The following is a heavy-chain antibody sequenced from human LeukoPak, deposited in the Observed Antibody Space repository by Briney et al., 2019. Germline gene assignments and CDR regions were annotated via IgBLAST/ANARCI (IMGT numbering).Heavy chain of an antibody. Sequence: GGSLRLSCAASGFTFSSYAMTWVRQAPGKGLEWVSVISGSGTNTDYADSVKGRFTISRDNSKNTLYLQMNSLRAEDTALYYCASGIVGATRAFDIWGQGTMVTVSS. CDR2: ISGSGTNT. CDR1: GFTFSSYA. J-gene: IGHJ3*02. V-gene: IGHV3-23*01. CDR3: ASGIVGATRAFDI. D-gene: IGHD1-26*01.